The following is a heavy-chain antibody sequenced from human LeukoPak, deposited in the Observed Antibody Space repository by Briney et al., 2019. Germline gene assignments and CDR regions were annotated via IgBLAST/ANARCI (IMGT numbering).Heavy chain of an antibody. CDR2: ISGDGTIT. CDR3: SRSQFDY. V-gene: IGHV3-74*03. CDR1: GFPFSSYW. J-gene: IGHJ4*02. Sequence: GGSLRLSCEPSGFPFSSYWMLWVRQAPGKGLVWVSRISGDGTITTYADFVRGRFTISRDNTKNIVYLQMNSLKVEDTAIYFCSRSQFDYWGQGVLVTVSS.